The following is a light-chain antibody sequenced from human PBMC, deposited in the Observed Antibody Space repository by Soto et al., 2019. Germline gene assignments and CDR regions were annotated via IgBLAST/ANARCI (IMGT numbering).Light chain of an antibody. Sequence: VLTQSPGTLSLSPGDRATLSCRASQNLIGTYLSWYQQRPGLAPRLLIFGVSNRATGIPDRFSGSGSGTDFTLTIIRLVLEEFAVYYCQQYFSSPFGQGTRV. CDR2: GVS. CDR3: QQYFSSP. J-gene: IGKJ2*01. CDR1: QNLIGTY. V-gene: IGKV3-20*01.